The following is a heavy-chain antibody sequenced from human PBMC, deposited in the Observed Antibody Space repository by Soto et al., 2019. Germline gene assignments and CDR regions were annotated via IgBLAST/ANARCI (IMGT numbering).Heavy chain of an antibody. CDR3: AKSALGATVTTYFDY. Sequence: GGSLRLSCAASGFTFSSYAMSWVRQAPGKGLEWVSAISGSGGSTYYADSVKGRFTISIDISKNTLYLQMNSLRAEDTALYYCAKSALGATVTTYFDYWGQGTLVTVSS. V-gene: IGHV3-23*01. CDR1: GFTFSSYA. CDR2: ISGSGGST. D-gene: IGHD4-4*01. J-gene: IGHJ4*02.